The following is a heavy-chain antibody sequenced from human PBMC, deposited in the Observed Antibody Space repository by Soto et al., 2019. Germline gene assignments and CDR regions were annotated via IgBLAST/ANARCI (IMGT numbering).Heavy chain of an antibody. J-gene: IGHJ4*02. CDR2: IYYSGST. D-gene: IGHD3-22*01. CDR1: GGSVSSGSYY. CDR3: ASLYGDYYDSSGYY. Sequence: SDTLSLTCTVSGGSVSSGSYYWSWIRQPPGKGLEWIGYIYYSGSTNYNPSLKSRVTISVDTSKNQFSLKLSSVTAADTAVYYCASLYGDYYDSSGYYWGQGTLVTVSS. V-gene: IGHV4-61*01.